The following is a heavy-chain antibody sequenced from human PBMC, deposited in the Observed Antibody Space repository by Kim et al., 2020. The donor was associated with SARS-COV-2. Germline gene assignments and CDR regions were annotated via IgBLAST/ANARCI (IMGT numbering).Heavy chain of an antibody. J-gene: IGHJ3*02. CDR2: MNPNSGNT. CDR3: ARQEYSYGYAFDI. V-gene: IGHV1-8*01. D-gene: IGHD5-18*01. Sequence: ASVKVSCKASGYTFTSYDINWVRQATGQGLEWMGWMNPNSGNTGYAQKFQGRVTMTRNTSISTAYMELSSLRSEDTAVYYCARQEYSYGYAFDIWGQGTMATVSS. CDR1: GYTFTSYD.